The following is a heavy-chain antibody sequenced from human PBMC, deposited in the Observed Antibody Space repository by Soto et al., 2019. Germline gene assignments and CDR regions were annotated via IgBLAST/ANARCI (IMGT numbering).Heavy chain of an antibody. D-gene: IGHD1-26*01. CDR3: ARGLISGSHYSGGWYYFDS. V-gene: IGHV4-34*01. CDR2: INHSGSA. J-gene: IGHJ4*02. CDR1: GGSFSGYI. Sequence: QVQLQQWGAGLLKPSETLSLTCAVYGGSFSGYIWTWIRQTPGKGLQWIGQINHSGSANYNPSLKSRVTLSVHTSNSQFSLELSSVTAADTAVYYCARGLISGSHYSGGWYYFDSWGQGTQVTVSS.